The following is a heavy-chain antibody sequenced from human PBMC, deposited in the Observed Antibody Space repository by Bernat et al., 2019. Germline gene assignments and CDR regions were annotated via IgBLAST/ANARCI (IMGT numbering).Heavy chain of an antibody. V-gene: IGHV3-21*05. CDR2: ISSSSSYI. CDR1: GFTFSSYS. CDR3: ARDRAYFDWLADY. D-gene: IGHD3-9*01. J-gene: IGHJ4*02. Sequence: EVQLVESGGGLVKPGGSLRLSCAASGFTFSSYSMNWVRQAPGKGLEWVSYISSSSSYIYYADSVKGRFTISRDNAKNSLYLQMNSLRAEDTAVYYCARDRAYFDWLADYWGQGTLVTVSS.